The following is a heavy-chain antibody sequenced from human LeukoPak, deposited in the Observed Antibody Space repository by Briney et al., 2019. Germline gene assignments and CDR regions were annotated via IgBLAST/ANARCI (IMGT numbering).Heavy chain of an antibody. CDR3: ARASDFWSGRNPFDY. V-gene: IGHV4-30-4*01. Sequence: PSETLSLTCTVSGGSISSGDYYWSWIRQPPGKGLEWIGYIYYSGSTYYNPSLKSRVTISVDTSKNQFSLKLTSVTAADTAVYYCARASDFWSGRNPFDYWGQGTLVTVSS. J-gene: IGHJ4*02. CDR2: IYYSGST. CDR1: GGSISSGDYY. D-gene: IGHD3-3*01.